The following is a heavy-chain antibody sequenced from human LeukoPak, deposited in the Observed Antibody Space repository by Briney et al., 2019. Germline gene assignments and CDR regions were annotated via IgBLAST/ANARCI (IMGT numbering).Heavy chain of an antibody. CDR1: GYTFTGYY. D-gene: IGHD1-26*01. CDR2: INPNSGGT. V-gene: IGHV1-2*02. J-gene: IGHJ3*02. Sequence: ASVKVSCKASGYTFTGYYMHWVRQAPGQGLEWMGWINPNSGGTNYAQKFQGRVTMTRDTSISTAYMELSRLRSDDTAVYYCARVVVGAIGRELCDAFDIWGQGTMVTVSS. CDR3: ARVVVGAIGRELCDAFDI.